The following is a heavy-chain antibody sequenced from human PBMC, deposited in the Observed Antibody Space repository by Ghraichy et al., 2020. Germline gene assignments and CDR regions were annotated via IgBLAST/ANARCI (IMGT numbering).Heavy chain of an antibody. D-gene: IGHD2-2*01. J-gene: IGHJ6*03. CDR3: ARANIVVVPAAIATHYYYYMDV. CDR1: GYTFTGYY. CDR2: INPNSGGT. V-gene: IGHV1-2*04. Sequence: ASVKVTCKASGYTFTGYYMHWVRQAPGQGLEWMGWINPNSGGTNYAQKFQDWVTMTRDTSISTAYMELSRLRSDDTAVYYCARANIVVVPAAIATHYYYYMDVWGKGTTVTVSS.